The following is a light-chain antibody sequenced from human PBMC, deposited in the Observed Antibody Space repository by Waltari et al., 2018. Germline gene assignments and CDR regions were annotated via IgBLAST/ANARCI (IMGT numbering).Light chain of an antibody. Sequence: QLVLTQSPSASASLGASVKLTCTLSSGHSSNVIAWLQQQPEKGPRYLMKVNSDGSHSKGDEIPDRFSGSSSGAERYLTISSLQSEDEADYYCQTGGHGTWVFGGG. CDR1: SGHSSNV. CDR2: VNSDGSH. J-gene: IGLJ3*02. V-gene: IGLV4-69*01. CDR3: QTGGHGTWV.